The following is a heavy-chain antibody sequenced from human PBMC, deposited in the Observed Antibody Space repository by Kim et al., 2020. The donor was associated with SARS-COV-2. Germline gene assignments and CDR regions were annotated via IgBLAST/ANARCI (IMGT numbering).Heavy chain of an antibody. D-gene: IGHD3-9*01. CDR2: ISSSSSTI. J-gene: IGHJ6*02. CDR1: GFTFSSYS. CDR3: ARDVLESRSLVDIHYYYYCMDV. V-gene: IGHV3-48*02. Sequence: GGSLRLSCAASGFTFSSYSMNWVRQAPGKGLEWVSYISSSSSTIYYADSVKGRFTISRDNAKNSLYLQMNSLRDEDTAVYYCARDVLESRSLVDIHYYYYCMDVWGQGTTVTVSS.